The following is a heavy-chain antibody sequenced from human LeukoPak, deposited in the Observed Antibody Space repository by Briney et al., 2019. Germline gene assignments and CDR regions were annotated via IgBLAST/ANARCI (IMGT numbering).Heavy chain of an antibody. Sequence: GGSLRLSCAASGFTFKDFYMSWVRQAPGKGLEWVSYINHLGSQTDYADSVKGRFTISRDNAKNSLSLQMNNLSVDDTAVYYCVRARFTTFVYYWGQGTLDTVSS. CDR1: GFTFKDFY. J-gene: IGHJ4*02. D-gene: IGHD1-14*01. CDR2: INHLGSQT. CDR3: VRARFTTFVYY. V-gene: IGHV3-11*05.